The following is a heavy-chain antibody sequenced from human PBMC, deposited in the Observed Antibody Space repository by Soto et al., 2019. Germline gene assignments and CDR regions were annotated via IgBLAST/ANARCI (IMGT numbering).Heavy chain of an antibody. CDR2: INHSGST. V-gene: IGHV4-34*01. CDR1: GGSFSGYY. CDR3: ARTPEEAGMDV. Sequence: SETLSLTCAVYGGSFSGYYWSWIRQPPGKGLEWIGEINHSGSTNYNPSLKSRVTISVDTSKNQFSLKLSSVAAADTAVYYCARTPEEAGMDVWGQGTTVTVSS. J-gene: IGHJ6*02.